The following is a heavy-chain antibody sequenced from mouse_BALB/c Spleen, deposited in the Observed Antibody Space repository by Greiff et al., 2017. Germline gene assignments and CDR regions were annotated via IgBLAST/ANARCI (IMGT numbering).Heavy chain of an antibody. CDR2: IWSGGST. J-gene: IGHJ1*01. CDR3: ARGWLGWYFDV. D-gene: IGHD3-3*01. CDR1: GFSLTSYG. Sequence: QVQLQQSGPGLVQPSQSLSITCTVSGFSLTSYGVHWVRQSPGKGLEWLGVIWSGGSTDYNAAFISRLSISKDNSKSQVFFKMNSLQANDTAIYYCARGWLGWYFDVWGAGTTVTVSS. V-gene: IGHV2-2*02.